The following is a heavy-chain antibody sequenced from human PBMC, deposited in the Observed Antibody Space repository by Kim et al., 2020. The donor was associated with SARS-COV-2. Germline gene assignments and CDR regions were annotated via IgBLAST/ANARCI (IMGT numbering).Heavy chain of an antibody. V-gene: IGHV1-3*01. Sequence: KYSQKFQGRVTITRDTSASTAYMELSSLRSEDTAVYSCARDRSSGWYFDIWGQGTMVTVSS. D-gene: IGHD6-19*01. CDR3: ARDRSSGWYFDI. J-gene: IGHJ3*02.